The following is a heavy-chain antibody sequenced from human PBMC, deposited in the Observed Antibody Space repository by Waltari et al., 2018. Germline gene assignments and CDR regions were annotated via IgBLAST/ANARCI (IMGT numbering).Heavy chain of an antibody. D-gene: IGHD6-13*01. Sequence: QVQLVQSGAEVKKPGASVKVSCKASGYTFTSYAMHLVRQAPGQRLEWMGWINAGNGNTKYSQEFQGRVTITRDTSASTAYMELSSLRSEDMAVYYCAKIPAAAAGTYYYYYGMDVWGQGTTVTVSS. V-gene: IGHV1-3*03. CDR3: AKIPAAAAGTYYYYYGMDV. CDR1: GYTFTSYA. J-gene: IGHJ6*02. CDR2: INAGNGNT.